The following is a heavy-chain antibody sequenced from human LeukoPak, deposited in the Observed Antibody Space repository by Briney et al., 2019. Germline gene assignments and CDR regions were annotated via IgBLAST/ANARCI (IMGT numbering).Heavy chain of an antibody. CDR1: GFTVSSNY. Sequence: GGSLRLSCAASGFTVSSNYMSWVRQAPGKGLEWVSVIYSGGSTYYADSVKGRFTTSRDNSKNTLYLQMNSLRAEDTAVYYCARDMATNDAFDIWGQGTMVTVSS. D-gene: IGHD3-10*01. CDR3: ARDMATNDAFDI. CDR2: IYSGGST. J-gene: IGHJ3*02. V-gene: IGHV3-66*01.